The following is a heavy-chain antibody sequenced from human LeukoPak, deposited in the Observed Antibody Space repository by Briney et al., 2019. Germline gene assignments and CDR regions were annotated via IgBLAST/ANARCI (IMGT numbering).Heavy chain of an antibody. D-gene: IGHD3-10*01. Sequence: GGSVRLSCAASGFPFSTYWMDWVRQAPGKGLEWVASIKEDGSDTNYVGSVRGRFTVSRDNTKNSLYLQMNSLRADDTAVYYCMSVRAYCQCDYWGRGTLVTVSS. J-gene: IGHJ4*02. CDR1: GFPFSTYW. CDR3: MSVRAYCQCDY. CDR2: IKEDGSDT. V-gene: IGHV3-7*01.